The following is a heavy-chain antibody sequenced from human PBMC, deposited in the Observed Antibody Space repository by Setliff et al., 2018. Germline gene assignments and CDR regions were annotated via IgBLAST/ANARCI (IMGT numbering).Heavy chain of an antibody. CDR2: TIPMFGTT. V-gene: IGHV1-69*05. CDR1: GGTFSSYG. Sequence: GASVKVSCKASGGTFSSYGISWVRQAPGQGLEWMGGTIPMFGTTDYARKFQGRVTIITDDSTSTAYMQLSSLGSEDTAVYYCVREGVDSRSSTDYRYYMDVWGKGTTVTVSS. CDR3: VREGVDSRSSTDYRYYMDV. D-gene: IGHD3-22*01. J-gene: IGHJ6*03.